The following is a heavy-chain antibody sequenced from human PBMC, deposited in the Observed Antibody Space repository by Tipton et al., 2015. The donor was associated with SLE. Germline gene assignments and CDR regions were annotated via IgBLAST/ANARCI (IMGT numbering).Heavy chain of an antibody. CDR1: GGSFSGYY. D-gene: IGHD4/OR15-4a*01. V-gene: IGHV4-34*01. CDR3: ARERIEEYGGKEIWIDT. J-gene: IGHJ5*02. Sequence: TLSLTCAVYGGSFSGYYWSWLRQSPGKGLEWIGEINHSGNTNYNPSLKSRVTISVDRSNNQYSLNLSSVTAADTAVYYSARERIEEYGGKEIWIDTWGQGSLVTVSS. CDR2: INHSGNT.